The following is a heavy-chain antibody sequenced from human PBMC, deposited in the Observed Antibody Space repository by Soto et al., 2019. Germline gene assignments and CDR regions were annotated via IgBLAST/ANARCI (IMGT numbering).Heavy chain of an antibody. Sequence: EVQLVESGGGLVKPGGSLRLSCAASGFSFSHAWMNWVRQAPGKGLEWLGRIRSTVDGGTADYAAPVKGRFTISRDDSITTVFLQMDGLTSEDTAMYLCTAEGLTVRWATTTTGVDSWGQGTLVTVSS. CDR2: IRSTVDGGTA. CDR3: TAEGLTVRWATTTTGVDS. CDR1: GFSFSHAW. D-gene: IGHD1-1*01. J-gene: IGHJ4*02. V-gene: IGHV3-15*07.